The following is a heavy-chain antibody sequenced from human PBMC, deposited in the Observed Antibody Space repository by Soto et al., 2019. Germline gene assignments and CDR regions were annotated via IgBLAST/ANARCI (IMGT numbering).Heavy chain of an antibody. Sequence: KASETLSLTCTVSGGSISSYYWSWIRRPPGKGLEWIGYIYYSGSTNYNPSLKSRVTISVDTSKNQFSLKLSSVTAAGTAVYYCARAAGASIYYYYYGMDVWGQGTTVTVSS. J-gene: IGHJ6*02. D-gene: IGHD1-26*01. CDR1: GGSISSYY. CDR3: ARAAGASIYYYYYGMDV. V-gene: IGHV4-59*01. CDR2: IYYSGST.